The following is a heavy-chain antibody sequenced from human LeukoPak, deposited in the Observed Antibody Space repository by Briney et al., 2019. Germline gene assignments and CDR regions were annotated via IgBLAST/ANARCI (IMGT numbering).Heavy chain of an antibody. D-gene: IGHD5-24*01. CDR2: IKQDGSEK. Sequence: GGSLRLSCAASGFTFSDYYMSWIRQAPGKGLEWVANIKQDGSEKYYVDSVKGRFTISRDNAKNSLYLQMNSLRAEDTAVYYCARGWRWLQKRGDAFDIWGQGTMVTVSS. J-gene: IGHJ3*02. V-gene: IGHV3-7*01. CDR1: GFTFSDYY. CDR3: ARGWRWLQKRGDAFDI.